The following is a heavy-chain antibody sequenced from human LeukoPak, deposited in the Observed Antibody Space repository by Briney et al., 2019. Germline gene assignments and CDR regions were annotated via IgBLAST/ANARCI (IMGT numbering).Heavy chain of an antibody. D-gene: IGHD2-8*01. Sequence: PGGSLRLSCAGSGFTFSSYAMSWVRQAPGKGLAWVSAISDTGATTYDADSVKGRFTISRDSSRSTLYLQMNSLRAEDTALYYCAKDTSIGRYCTNGVCSPFDYWGQGTLVTVSS. CDR2: ISDTGATT. V-gene: IGHV3-23*01. J-gene: IGHJ4*02. CDR1: GFTFSSYA. CDR3: AKDTSIGRYCTNGVCSPFDY.